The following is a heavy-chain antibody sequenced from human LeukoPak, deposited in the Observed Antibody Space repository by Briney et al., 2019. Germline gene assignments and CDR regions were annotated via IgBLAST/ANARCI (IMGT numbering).Heavy chain of an antibody. CDR1: GGSISSYY. CDR2: IYYSGST. J-gene: IGHJ4*02. V-gene: IGHV4-59*01. CDR3: ARSRVVRDIRYFDY. Sequence: PSETLSLTCTVSGGSISSYYWSWIRQPPGKGLEWIGYIYYSGSTNYNPSLKSRVTISVDTSKNQFSLKLSSVTAADTAVYYCARSRVVRDIRYFDYWGQGTRVTVSS. D-gene: IGHD3-10*01.